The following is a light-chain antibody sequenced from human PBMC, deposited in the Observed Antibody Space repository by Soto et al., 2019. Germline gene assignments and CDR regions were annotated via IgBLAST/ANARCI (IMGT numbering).Light chain of an antibody. J-gene: IGKJ1*01. V-gene: IGKV3-11*01. CDR2: DAS. Sequence: EIVLTQSPATLSLSPGERATLSCRASQSVSSYLAWYQQTPGQAPRLLIYDASNRATGIPARFSGSGSGTDFTLTISRLEPEDFAAYYCQQRSNSPQTFGQATRVDIQ. CDR1: QSVSSY. CDR3: QQRSNSPQT.